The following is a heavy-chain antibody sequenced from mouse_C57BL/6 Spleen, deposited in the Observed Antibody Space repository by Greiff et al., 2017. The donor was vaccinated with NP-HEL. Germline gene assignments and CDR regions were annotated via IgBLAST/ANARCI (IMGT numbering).Heavy chain of an antibody. CDR2: INPGSGGT. V-gene: IGHV1-54*01. CDR1: GYAFTNYL. D-gene: IGHD1-1*01. J-gene: IGHJ1*03. CDR3: ARSVYYYGSSYRYFDV. Sequence: QVQLQQSGAELVRPGPSVKVSCKASGYAFTNYLIEWVKQRPGQGLEWIGVINPGSGGTNYNEKFKGKATLTADKSSSTAYMQLSSLTSEDSAVYFCARSVYYYGSSYRYFDVWGTGTTVTVSS.